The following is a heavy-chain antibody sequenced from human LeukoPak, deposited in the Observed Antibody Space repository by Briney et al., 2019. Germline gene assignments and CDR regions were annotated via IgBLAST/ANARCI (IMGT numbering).Heavy chain of an antibody. V-gene: IGHV1-69*06. D-gene: IGHD6-19*01. CDR2: IIPIFGTA. Sequence: SVKVSCKASGGTFSSYAISWVRQAPGQGLEWMGGIIPIFGTANYAQKFQGRVTITADKSTSTAYMELSSLRSDDTAVYYCARAAVAGTPTYYFDYWGQGTLVTGSS. CDR3: ARAAVAGTPTYYFDY. J-gene: IGHJ4*02. CDR1: GGTFSSYA.